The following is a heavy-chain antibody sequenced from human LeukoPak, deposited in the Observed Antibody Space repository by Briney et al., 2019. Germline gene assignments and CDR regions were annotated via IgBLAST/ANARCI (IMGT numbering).Heavy chain of an antibody. CDR2: IRFDGSDE. D-gene: IGHD2-2*01. CDR1: GFTFSSYS. Sequence: SGGSLRLSCAASGFTFSSYSMNWVRQAPGKGLEWVSFIRFDGSDEDHGDSVKGRFTISRDNSKNTMYLQMNSLRADDTAVYYCAKEVTYCSSSSCNDAFDVWGRGTMVIVSS. J-gene: IGHJ3*01. V-gene: IGHV3-30*02. CDR3: AKEVTYCSSSSCNDAFDV.